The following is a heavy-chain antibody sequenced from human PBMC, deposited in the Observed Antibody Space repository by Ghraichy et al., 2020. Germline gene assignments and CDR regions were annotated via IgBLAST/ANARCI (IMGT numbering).Heavy chain of an antibody. J-gene: IGHJ6*02. CDR3: TRKVSGPGENRYYHAIYF. CDR2: TYYRSKFYD. Sequence: SQTLSLTCAISGDNVSSSSAAWNWVRQSPSRGLEWLGRTYYRSKFYDDYAPSVKSRIIIKADTSRNHFSLHLNSVNPDDTAVYYCTRKVSGPGENRYYHAIYFWGPATTVIVSS. V-gene: IGHV6-1*01. CDR1: GDNVSSSSAA. D-gene: IGHD2/OR15-2a*01.